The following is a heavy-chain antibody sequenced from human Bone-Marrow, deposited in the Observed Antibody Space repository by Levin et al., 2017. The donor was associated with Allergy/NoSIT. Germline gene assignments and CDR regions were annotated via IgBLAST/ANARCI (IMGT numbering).Heavy chain of an antibody. CDR2: MNPNSGNT. V-gene: IGHV1-8*01. CDR1: GYTFTSYD. J-gene: IGHJ5*02. D-gene: IGHD6-19*01. CDR3: ARGFKGLVNWFDP. Sequence: GESLKISCKASGYTFTSYDINWVRQATGQGLEWMGWMNPNSGNTGYAQKFQGRVTMTRNTSISTAYMELSSLRSEDTAVYYCARGFKGLVNWFDPWGQGTLVTVSS.